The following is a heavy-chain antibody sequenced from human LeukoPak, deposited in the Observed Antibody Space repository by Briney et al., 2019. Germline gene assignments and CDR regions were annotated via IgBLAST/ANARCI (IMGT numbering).Heavy chain of an antibody. V-gene: IGHV3-30*02. J-gene: IGHJ4*02. CDR2: IRYDGSNK. Sequence: PGGSLRLSCAASGFTFSSYGMHWVRQAPGKGLEWVAFIRYDGSNKYYADSVKGRFTISRDNSKNTLYLQMNSLRAEDTAVYYCAKGGNKPGGNYFDYWGQGTLVTVSS. CDR3: AKGGNKPGGNYFDY. D-gene: IGHD1-14*01. CDR1: GFTFSSYG.